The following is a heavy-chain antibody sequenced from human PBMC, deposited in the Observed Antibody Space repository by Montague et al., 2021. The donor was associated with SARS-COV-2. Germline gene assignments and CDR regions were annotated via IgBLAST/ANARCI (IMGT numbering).Heavy chain of an antibody. CDR2: IHDTGRT. D-gene: IGHD1-1*01. CDR3: ARALEYGNASGYFDY. Sequence: TLSLTCTVSGGSISRGGYYYTWIRQYPGKGLEWIGNIHDTGRTNYKSSLRSRITMSVGTSKNQFSLKLTSVTAADTAVYYCARALEYGNASGYFDYWGQGTLVTVSS. J-gene: IGHJ4*02. V-gene: IGHV4-31*03. CDR1: GGSISRGGYY.